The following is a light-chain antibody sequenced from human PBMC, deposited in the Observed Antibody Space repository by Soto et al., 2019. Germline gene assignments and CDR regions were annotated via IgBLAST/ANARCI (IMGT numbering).Light chain of an antibody. CDR2: GAS. CDR1: QSVRSGF. CDR3: QQYDSSPWT. J-gene: IGKJ1*01. V-gene: IGKV3-20*01. Sequence: EIVLTQSPGTLSLSPGERATLSCRASQSVRSGFLAWYQQKPGQAPRLLIYGASSKATGIPDRFSGSGSGTDFTITISRLELEDFAVYYCQQYDSSPWTFGQGTKVEIK.